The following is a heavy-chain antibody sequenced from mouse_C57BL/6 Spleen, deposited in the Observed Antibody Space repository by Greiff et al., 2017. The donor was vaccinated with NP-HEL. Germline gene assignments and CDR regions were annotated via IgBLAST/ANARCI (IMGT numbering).Heavy chain of an antibody. CDR2: ISYDGSN. J-gene: IGHJ3*01. Sequence: VQLKESGPGLVKPSQSLSLTCSVTGYSITSGYYWNWIRQFPGNKLEWMGYISYDGSNNYNPSLNNRISITRDTSKNQFLLKLNSVTTEDTATYYCASGGSFAYWGQGTLVTVSA. CDR1: GYSITSGYY. V-gene: IGHV3-6*01. CDR3: ASGGSFAY.